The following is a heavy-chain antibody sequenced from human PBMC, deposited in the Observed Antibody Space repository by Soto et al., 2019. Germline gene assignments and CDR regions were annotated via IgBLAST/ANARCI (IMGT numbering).Heavy chain of an antibody. D-gene: IGHD4-17*01. CDR3: ARDMGDYRGNAFDI. Sequence: QVQLQESGPGLVKPSQTLSLTCTVSGGSISSGGYYWSWIRQHPGKGLEWIGYTYYSGSTYYNPSRKSGVTISVDTSKNQFSLKLSSVTAADTAVYYCARDMGDYRGNAFDIWGQGTMVTVSS. CDR1: GGSISSGGYY. J-gene: IGHJ3*02. V-gene: IGHV4-31*03. CDR2: TYYSGST.